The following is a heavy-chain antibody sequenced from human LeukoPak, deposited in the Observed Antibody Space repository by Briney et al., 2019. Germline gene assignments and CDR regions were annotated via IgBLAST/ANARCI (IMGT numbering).Heavy chain of an antibody. CDR2: IKQDGRER. V-gene: IGHV3-7*01. CDR3: ASLPGGKTAALEFDL. D-gene: IGHD6-13*01. Sequence: PGGSLRLSCAASGFTLSSFWMSWVRQTPGKGLEWVANIKQDGRERYYVDSVKGRFTISRDNAGNSLQMNSLRAEDTAVYYCASLPGGKTAALEFDLRGRGTLVTVSS. J-gene: IGHJ2*01. CDR1: GFTLSSFW.